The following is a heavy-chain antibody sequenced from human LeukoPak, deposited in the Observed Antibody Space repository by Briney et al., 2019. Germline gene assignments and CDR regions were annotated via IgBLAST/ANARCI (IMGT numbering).Heavy chain of an antibody. J-gene: IGHJ6*03. V-gene: IGHV1-69*01. CDR3: ARTYYYGSGTYWYSYYYMDV. CDR1: GDTFSTYG. D-gene: IGHD3-10*01. CDR2: IIPIFGIP. Sequence: SVKVSCKTSGDTFSTYGISWVRQAPGQGLEWMGGIIPIFGIPNVAQKFQGRVTITSDESQSTIYLEANSLESEVTAVYYCARTYYYGSGTYWYSYYYMDVWGGGTTVTVS.